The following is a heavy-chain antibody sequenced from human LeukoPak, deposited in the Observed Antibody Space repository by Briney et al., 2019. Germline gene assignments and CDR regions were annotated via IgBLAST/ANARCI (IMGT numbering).Heavy chain of an antibody. V-gene: IGHV1-2*02. Sequence: GASVKVSCKASGYIFIGYYMHWVRQAPGQGLEGMGWINPNSGATNYAQKFQGRVTITRDTSISTAYMELSRLRSDDTAVYYCARAFYSSGSYGGYYFDYWGQGTLVTVSS. CDR2: INPNSGAT. CDR3: ARAFYSSGSYGGYYFDY. D-gene: IGHD3-10*01. CDR1: GYIFIGYY. J-gene: IGHJ4*02.